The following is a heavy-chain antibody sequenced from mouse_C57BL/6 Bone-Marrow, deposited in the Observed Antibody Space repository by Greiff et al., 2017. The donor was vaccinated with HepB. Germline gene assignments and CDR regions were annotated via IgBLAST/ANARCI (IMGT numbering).Heavy chain of an antibody. Sequence: QVQLKQPGAELVKPGASVKLSCKASGYTFTSYWMHWVKQRPGQGLEWIGMIHPNSGSTNYNEKFKSKATLTVDKSSSTAYMQLSSLTSEDSAVYYCARHYGNSYWYFDVWGTGTTVTVSS. CDR1: GYTFTSYW. CDR3: ARHYGNSYWYFDV. CDR2: IHPNSGST. D-gene: IGHD2-1*01. J-gene: IGHJ1*03. V-gene: IGHV1-64*01.